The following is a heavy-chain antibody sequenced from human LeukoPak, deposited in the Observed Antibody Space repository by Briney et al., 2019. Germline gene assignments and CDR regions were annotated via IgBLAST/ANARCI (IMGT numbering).Heavy chain of an antibody. CDR2: ISTYNGNT. CDR3: ARGGLRFLEWFPYSGGLYYGMDV. J-gene: IGHJ6*02. D-gene: IGHD3-3*01. CDR1: GYTFTSYG. V-gene: IGHV1-18*01. Sequence: ASVKVSCKASGYTFTSYGISWVRQAPGQGLEWMGWISTYNGNTNYAQKLQGRVTMTTDTSTSTAYMELRSLRSDDTAVYYCARGGLRFLEWFPYSGGLYYGMDVWGQGTTVTVSS.